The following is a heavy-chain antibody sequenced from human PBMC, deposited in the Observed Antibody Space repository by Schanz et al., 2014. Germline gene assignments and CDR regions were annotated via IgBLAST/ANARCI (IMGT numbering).Heavy chain of an antibody. Sequence: QVQLQESGPGLVKPSETLSLTCTVSGGSFSSFYWSWIRQPPGKGLEWMGYIYSLGSVDYNPSLTVRVTISLDTSKRQFPLILTSVTAADTAVYYCARAESYYGSGSYFQRRAQAFDIWGRGTMVTVSS. V-gene: IGHV4-59*12. CDR3: ARAESYYGSGSYFQRRAQAFDI. D-gene: IGHD3-10*01. CDR1: GGSFSSFY. CDR2: IYSLGSV. J-gene: IGHJ3*02.